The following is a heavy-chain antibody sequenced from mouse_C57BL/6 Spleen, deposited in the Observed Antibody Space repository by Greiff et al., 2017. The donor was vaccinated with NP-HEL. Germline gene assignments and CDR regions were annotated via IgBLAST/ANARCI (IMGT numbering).Heavy chain of an antibody. D-gene: IGHD2-3*01. V-gene: IGHV1-26*01. CDR1: GYTFTDYY. CDR3: ARSGDGYYVRWYFDV. CDR2: INPNNGGT. Sequence: EVQLQQSGPELVKPGASVKISCKASGYTFTDYYMNWVKQSHGKSLEWIGDINPNNGGTSYNQKFKGKATLTVDKSSSTAYMELRSLTSEDSAVYYCARSGDGYYVRWYFDVWGTGTTVTVSS. J-gene: IGHJ1*03.